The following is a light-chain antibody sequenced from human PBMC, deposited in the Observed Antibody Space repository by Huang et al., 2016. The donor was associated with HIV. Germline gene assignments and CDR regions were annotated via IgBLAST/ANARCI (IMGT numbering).Light chain of an antibody. CDR1: QSVSSN. CDR3: QQYNNWPRT. Sequence: EIVMTQSPATLSVSPGERATLSCRASQSVSSNLAWYQQKPGQAPRLLIYASSTRAPGSPARFSGSGSGTEFTLTISSLQSEDFAVYYCQQYNNWPRTFGQGTKVEI. V-gene: IGKV3-15*01. CDR2: ASS. J-gene: IGKJ1*01.